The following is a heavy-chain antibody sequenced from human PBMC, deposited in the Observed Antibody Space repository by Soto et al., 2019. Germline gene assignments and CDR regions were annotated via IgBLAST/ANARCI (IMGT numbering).Heavy chain of an antibody. V-gene: IGHV1-18*01. CDR1: GYAFTTYG. J-gene: IGHJ4*02. D-gene: IGHD1-1*01. CDR3: ARGRYGDY. CDR2: ISAHNGNT. Sequence: QVHLVQSGAEVKKPGASVKVSCKGSGYAFTTYGITWVRQDPGQRLEWMGWISAHNGNTNYAQKHQGRVTVTRDTPTSTDYMELRSLRSDDTAVYYCARGRYGDYWGQGALVTVSS.